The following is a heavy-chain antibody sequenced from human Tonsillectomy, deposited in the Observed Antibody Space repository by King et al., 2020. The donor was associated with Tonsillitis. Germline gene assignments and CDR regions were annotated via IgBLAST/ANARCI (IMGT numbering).Heavy chain of an antibody. Sequence: VQLVESGGGLVQPGGSLRLSCAASGFTFSNYDMHWVRQCTGKGLEWVSAVDTVGATYYQGPVKGRFSISRENAKNSLYLQLNRLRAGDTAVYYCAREGGRGSTDAFDIWGQGTMVTVSS. CDR1: GFTFSNYD. CDR3: AREGGRGSTDAFDI. J-gene: IGHJ3*02. CDR2: VDTVGAT. V-gene: IGHV3-13*04. D-gene: IGHD3-16*01.